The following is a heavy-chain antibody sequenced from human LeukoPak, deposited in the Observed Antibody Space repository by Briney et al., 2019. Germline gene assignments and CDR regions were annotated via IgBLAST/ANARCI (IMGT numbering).Heavy chain of an antibody. CDR2: MNPNSGNT. J-gene: IGHJ4*02. Sequence: ASVKVSCKASGYTFTNYEINWVRQAPGQGLEWMGWMNPNSGNTDHAQKFQGRVTMTRNTSISTAYMELTSLRSEDTAVYYCAGAEYDYIWGSYRPLESWGQGTLVTVSS. V-gene: IGHV1-8*01. CDR3: AGAEYDYIWGSYRPLES. CDR1: GYTFTNYE. D-gene: IGHD3-16*02.